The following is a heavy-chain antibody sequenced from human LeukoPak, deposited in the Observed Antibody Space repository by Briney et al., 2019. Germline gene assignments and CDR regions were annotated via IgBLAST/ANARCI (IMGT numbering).Heavy chain of an antibody. D-gene: IGHD3-22*01. CDR1: GGSFSGYY. CDR2: INHSGST. J-gene: IGHJ4*02. Sequence: NTSETLSLTCAVYGGSFSGYYWSWIRQPPGKGLEWIGEINHSGSTNYNPSLKSRVTISVDTSKSQFSLKLSSVTAADTAVYYCARGLSRYYYDSSGTKRYYFDYWGQGTLVTVSS. V-gene: IGHV4-34*01. CDR3: ARGLSRYYYDSSGTKRYYFDY.